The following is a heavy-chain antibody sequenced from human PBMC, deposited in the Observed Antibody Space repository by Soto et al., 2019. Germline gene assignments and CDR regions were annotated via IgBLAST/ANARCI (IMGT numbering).Heavy chain of an antibody. V-gene: IGHV3-33*01. CDR3: ARALFPDVDIYAMDV. CDR1: GFTFRDHA. CDR2: IWNDGSNK. D-gene: IGHD5-12*01. Sequence: PGGSLRLYCAASGFTFRDHAMHWVRQAPGKGREWLAIIWNDGSNKFYAGSVQGRFTISRDNSKNTVYLQMNTLSAEDTAVYYCARALFPDVDIYAMDVWGQGTTVTVSS. J-gene: IGHJ6*02.